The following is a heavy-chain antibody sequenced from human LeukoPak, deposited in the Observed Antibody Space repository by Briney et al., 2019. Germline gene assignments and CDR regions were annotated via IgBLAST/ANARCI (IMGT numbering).Heavy chain of an antibody. CDR3: ARGYYYDPGHFDY. Sequence: GGSLRLSCAASGFTFSSYSMNWVRQAPGKGLEWVSYISSSSSAIYYADSVKGRFSISRDNAKNSLYLQMNSLRAEDTAVYYCARGYYYDPGHFDYWGQGTLVTVSS. CDR2: ISSSSSAI. V-gene: IGHV3-48*01. CDR1: GFTFSSYS. D-gene: IGHD3-22*01. J-gene: IGHJ4*02.